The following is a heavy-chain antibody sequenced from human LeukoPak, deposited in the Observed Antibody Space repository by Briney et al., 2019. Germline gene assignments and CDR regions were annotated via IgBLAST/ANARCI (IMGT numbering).Heavy chain of an antibody. D-gene: IGHD2-15*01. CDR3: ARVGSCSGSSCYALNWFDP. CDR1: GYSISSGYY. J-gene: IGHJ5*02. Sequence: SETLSLTCAVSGYSISSGYYWGWIRQPPGKGLEWIGSIYHSGSTYYSPSLKSRVTISVDTSKNQFSLKLSSVTAADTAVYYCARVGSCSGSSCYALNWFDPWGQGTLVTVSS. V-gene: IGHV4-38-2*01. CDR2: IYHSGST.